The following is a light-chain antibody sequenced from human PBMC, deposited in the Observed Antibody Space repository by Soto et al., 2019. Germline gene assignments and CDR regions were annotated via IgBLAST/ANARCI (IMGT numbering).Light chain of an antibody. CDR1: SSDVVNFNY. Sequence: QSVLTQAASVAGSSGRSITVSCPGTSSDVVNFNYVSWHQQNPGKAPKPMIYEVIHRPSGVSNRFSGSKSGSTASLTISGLQAEVEADYYCTSYTSSCAYVFGTWTKVTVL. J-gene: IGLJ1*01. V-gene: IGLV2-14*01. CDR2: EVI. CDR3: TSYTSSCAYV.